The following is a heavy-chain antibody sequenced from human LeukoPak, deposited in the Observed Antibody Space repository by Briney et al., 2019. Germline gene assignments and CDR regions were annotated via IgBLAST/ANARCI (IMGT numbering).Heavy chain of an antibody. CDR3: ARDGLLWFGELLYLDY. J-gene: IGHJ4*02. V-gene: IGHV1-2*02. D-gene: IGHD3-10*01. CDR2: INPNSGGT. Sequence: ASVKVSCKASGYTFTGYYMHWVRQAPGQGLEWTGWINPNSGGTNYAQKFQGRVTMTKDTSISTAYMELSRLRSDDTAVYYCARDGLLWFGELLYLDYWGQGTLVTVSS. CDR1: GYTFTGYY.